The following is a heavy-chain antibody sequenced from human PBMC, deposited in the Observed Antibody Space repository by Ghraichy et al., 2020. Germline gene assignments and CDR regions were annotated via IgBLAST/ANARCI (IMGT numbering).Heavy chain of an antibody. CDR3: ARLIGSPAMVNY. V-gene: IGHV4-34*01. J-gene: IGHJ4*01. D-gene: IGHD5-18*01. CDR1: GGAHGCTP. Sequence: SETLSLTCQEYGGAHGCTPVTLLGLVCRIGLERNGEINHSGSTNYNPSLKSRVTISVDTSKNQFSLKLSSVTAADTAVYYCARLIGSPAMVNYWGYGTL. CDR2: INHSGST.